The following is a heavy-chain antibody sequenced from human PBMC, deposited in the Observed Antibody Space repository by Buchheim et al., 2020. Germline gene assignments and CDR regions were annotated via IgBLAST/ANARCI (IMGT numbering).Heavy chain of an antibody. J-gene: IGHJ5*02. CDR3: ARGGITIFGVVTRTGGWFDP. D-gene: IGHD3-3*01. Sequence: QVQLQQWGAGLLKPSETLSLTCAVYGGSFSGYYWSWIRQPPGKGLEWIGEINHSGSTNYNPSLKSRVTISVDTSKNQFSLKLSSVTAADTAVYCCARGGITIFGVVTRTGGWFDPWGQGTL. V-gene: IGHV4-34*01. CDR1: GGSFSGYY. CDR2: INHSGST.